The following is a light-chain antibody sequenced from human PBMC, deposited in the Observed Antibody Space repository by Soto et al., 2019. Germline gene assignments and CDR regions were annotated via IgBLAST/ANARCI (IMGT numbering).Light chain of an antibody. V-gene: IGKV3-20*01. Sequence: IVLTQSPGTLSLSPGERATLSCRASQTISSSYLAWYQQKPGQAPRLLIYDASSRATGIPDRFSGSGSGTDFILTISSLEPEDFALYYCQQYGSSPITFGQGTRLEIK. CDR2: DAS. J-gene: IGKJ5*01. CDR3: QQYGSSPIT. CDR1: QTISSSY.